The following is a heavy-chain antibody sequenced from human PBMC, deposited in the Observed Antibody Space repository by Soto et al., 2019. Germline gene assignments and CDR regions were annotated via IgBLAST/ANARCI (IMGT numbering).Heavy chain of an antibody. V-gene: IGHV1-2*02. CDR2: LNPNSGGT. D-gene: IGHD3-16*01. CDR3: ASAWGMATIYVDY. J-gene: IGHJ4*02. Sequence: QVQLVQSGAEVKKPGASVKVSCKASGYTFTGYYMHWVRQAPGQGLEWMGWLNPNSGGTNYAQKFQGRVTMTRDTPTSTADMELSRLRADDTAVYYCASAWGMATIYVDYWGQGTLGTVSS. CDR1: GYTFTGYY.